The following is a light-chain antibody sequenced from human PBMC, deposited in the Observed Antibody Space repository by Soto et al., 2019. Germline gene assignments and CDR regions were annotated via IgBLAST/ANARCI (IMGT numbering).Light chain of an antibody. CDR2: GTS. V-gene: IGKV3-20*01. CDR1: QSGNSNY. J-gene: IGKJ2*03. Sequence: EIVLTQSPGTLSLSPGDRVTLSCRASQSGNSNYLAWYQQKPGQAPRLLIYGTSSRATGIPDRFSGSGSGTDFTLTISRLEPEDFAVYYCQQYGDGNSPRYSFGQGTKLEIK. CDR3: QQYGDGNSPRYS.